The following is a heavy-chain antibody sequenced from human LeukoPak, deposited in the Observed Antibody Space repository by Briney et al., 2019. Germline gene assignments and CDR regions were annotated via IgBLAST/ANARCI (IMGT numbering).Heavy chain of an antibody. D-gene: IGHD3-22*01. Sequence: GGSLRLSCAASGFTFSSYSMSWVRQAPGKGLEWVSSISSSSYIYYADSVKGRFTISRDNAKNSLYLQMNSLRAEDTAVYYCARDSHFYDSSGYFPFEHWGQGTLVTVSS. CDR1: GFTFSSYS. CDR2: ISSSSYI. J-gene: IGHJ1*01. CDR3: ARDSHFYDSSGYFPFEH. V-gene: IGHV3-21*01.